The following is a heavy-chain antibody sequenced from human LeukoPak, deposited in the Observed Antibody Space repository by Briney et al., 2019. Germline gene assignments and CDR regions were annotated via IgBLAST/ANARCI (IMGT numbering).Heavy chain of an antibody. Sequence: GGSLRLSCAASGFTFSSYWMHWVRRAPGKGLVWVSRINSDGSSTSYADSVKGRFTISRDNAKNSLYLQMNSLRAEDTAVYYCARVNWNDPYFDYWGQGTLVTVSS. D-gene: IGHD1-20*01. CDR3: ARVNWNDPYFDY. CDR1: GFTFSSYW. J-gene: IGHJ4*02. CDR2: INSDGSST. V-gene: IGHV3-74*01.